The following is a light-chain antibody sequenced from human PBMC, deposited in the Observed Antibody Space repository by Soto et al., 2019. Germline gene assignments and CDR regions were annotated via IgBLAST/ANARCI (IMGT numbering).Light chain of an antibody. CDR2: DNN. J-gene: IGLJ2*01. Sequence: QSVLTQPPPVSAAPGQTVTISCSGSGSNIGNNYVSWYQQLPGTAPKLLIYDNNKRPSGIPDRFSGSKSGTSATLGITGLQTGDEADYYCGTWDSSLSVVVFGGGTKLTVL. V-gene: IGLV1-51*01. CDR1: GSNIGNNY. CDR3: GTWDSSLSVVV.